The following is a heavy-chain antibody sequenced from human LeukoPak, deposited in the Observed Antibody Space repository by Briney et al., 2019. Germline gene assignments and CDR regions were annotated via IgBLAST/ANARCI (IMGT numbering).Heavy chain of an antibody. V-gene: IGHV4-34*01. CDR1: GGSFSGYY. D-gene: IGHD3-10*01. CDR2: INHSGST. J-gene: IGHJ5*02. CDR3: ARGPFAGLLWDLLNWFDP. Sequence: SETLSLTCAVYGGSFSGYYWSWIRQPPGKGLEWLGEINHSGSTNYNPSLKSRVTISVDTSKNQFSLKLSSVTAADTAVYYCARGPFAGLLWDLLNWFDPWGQGTLVTVSS.